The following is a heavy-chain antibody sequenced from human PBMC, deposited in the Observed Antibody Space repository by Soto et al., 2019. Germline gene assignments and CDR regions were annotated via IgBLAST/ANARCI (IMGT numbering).Heavy chain of an antibody. CDR1: GGSISSSSYY. J-gene: IGHJ4*02. Sequence: QLQLQESGPGLVKPSETLSLTCTVSGGSISSSSYYWGWIRQPPGKGLEWIGSIYYSGTTYYNPSLKSRVTISVDTSKNQFSLKLSSVTAADTAVYYCAREIGYCTGGSCQGGPFDYWGQGTLVTVSS. D-gene: IGHD2-15*01. V-gene: IGHV4-39*02. CDR2: IYYSGTT. CDR3: AREIGYCTGGSCQGGPFDY.